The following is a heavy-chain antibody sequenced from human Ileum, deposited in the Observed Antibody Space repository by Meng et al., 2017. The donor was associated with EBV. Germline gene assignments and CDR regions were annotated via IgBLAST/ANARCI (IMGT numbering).Heavy chain of an antibody. Sequence: QVQLTQWGAGLFKPSEPLPLPVAVYGGSFSGYYWSWIRQPPGKGLEWIGEINHRGGAFYNPSLKSRVTMSIDTSKNQFSLKLNSVTAADTAVYYCASHPGGNSQYYSSGDDYWGQGALVTVSS. CDR1: GGSFSGYY. V-gene: IGHV4-34*01. D-gene: IGHD3-22*01. J-gene: IGHJ4*02. CDR3: ASHPGGNSQYYSSGDDY. CDR2: INHRGGA.